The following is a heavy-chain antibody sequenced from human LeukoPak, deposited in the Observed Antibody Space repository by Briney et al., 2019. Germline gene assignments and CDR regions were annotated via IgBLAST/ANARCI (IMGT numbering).Heavy chain of an antibody. CDR2: INHSGST. V-gene: IGHV4-34*01. CDR3: ARENYYDSSGFDY. CDR1: GGSFSGYY. J-gene: IGHJ4*02. D-gene: IGHD3-22*01. Sequence: PSETLSLTCAVYGGSFSGYYWSWIRQPPGKGLEWIGEINHSGSTNYNPPLKSRVSISVDTSKNQFSLKLSSVTAADTAVYYCARENYYDSSGFDYWGQGTLVTVSP.